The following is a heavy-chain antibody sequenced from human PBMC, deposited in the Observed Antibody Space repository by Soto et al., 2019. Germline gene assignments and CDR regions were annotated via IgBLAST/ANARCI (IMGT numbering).Heavy chain of an antibody. J-gene: IGHJ6*02. CDR1: GGTFSSYA. Sequence: GASVKVSCKASGGTFSSYAISWVRQAPGQGLEWMGGIIPIFGTANYAQKFQGRVTITADESTSTAYMELSSLRSEDTAVYYCARDRGRLRYFDWLTDYYYGMDVWGQGTTVTVSS. CDR2: IIPIFGTA. D-gene: IGHD3-9*01. CDR3: ARDRGRLRYFDWLTDYYYGMDV. V-gene: IGHV1-69*13.